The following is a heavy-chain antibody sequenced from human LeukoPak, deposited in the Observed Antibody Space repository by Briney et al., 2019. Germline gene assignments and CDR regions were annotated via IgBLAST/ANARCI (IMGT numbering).Heavy chain of an antibody. J-gene: IGHJ4*02. CDR2: ISTSGST. Sequence: AETLSLTCTVSGGSISSYYRSWIRQPAGKGLEWIARISTSGSTNYNPSLMRRLFIAVDKSKNQFSVKLSSVTAADRAVYYCARSPPSYYFDFWGQGTLVTVSS. CDR1: GGSISSYY. V-gene: IGHV4-4*07. CDR3: ARSPPSYYFDF.